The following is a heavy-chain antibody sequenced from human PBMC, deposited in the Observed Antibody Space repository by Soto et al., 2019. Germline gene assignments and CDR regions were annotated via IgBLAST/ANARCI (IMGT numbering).Heavy chain of an antibody. CDR2: IYWAGDK. CDR3: AHRATMTWFGVVIDNGVWFDP. J-gene: IGHJ5*02. CDR1: GFSLSTSGAA. Sequence: QINLKESAPTVVKPTQTLTLTCTFSGFSLSTSGAAVGWIRQPPGRALEWVALIYWAGDKRYNRYNPSLDGRVSVTQDTSKYQLALTLTNVGPSDTATYFCAHRATMTWFGVVIDNGVWFDPWGQGTRVIVSS. V-gene: IGHV2-5*02. D-gene: IGHD3-16*01.